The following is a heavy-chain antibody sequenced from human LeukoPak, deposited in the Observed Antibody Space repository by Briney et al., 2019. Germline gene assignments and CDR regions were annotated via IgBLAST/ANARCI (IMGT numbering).Heavy chain of an antibody. Sequence: PGGSLRLSCAASGFTFSNAWMSWVRQAPGKGLEWVGRIKSKTDGGTTDHAAPVKGGFTISRDDSKNTLYLQMNSLKTEDTAVYYCTTRGYSSGWYYWGQGTLVTVSS. V-gene: IGHV3-15*01. D-gene: IGHD6-19*01. CDR1: GFTFSNAW. CDR3: TTRGYSSGWYY. CDR2: IKSKTDGGTT. J-gene: IGHJ4*02.